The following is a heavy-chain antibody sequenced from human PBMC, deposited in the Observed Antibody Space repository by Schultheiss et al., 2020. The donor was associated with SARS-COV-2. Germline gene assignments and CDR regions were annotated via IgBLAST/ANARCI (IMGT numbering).Heavy chain of an antibody. Sequence: ASVKVSCKVSGYTLTELSMHWVRQAPGKGLEWMGGFDPEDGETIYAQKFQGRVTMTEDTSTDTAYMELSSLRSEDTAVYYCARLTAILTGYLLGARGMDVWGQGTTVTVSS. D-gene: IGHD3-9*01. CDR1: GYTLTELS. V-gene: IGHV1-24*01. CDR3: ARLTAILTGYLLGARGMDV. CDR2: FDPEDGET. J-gene: IGHJ6*02.